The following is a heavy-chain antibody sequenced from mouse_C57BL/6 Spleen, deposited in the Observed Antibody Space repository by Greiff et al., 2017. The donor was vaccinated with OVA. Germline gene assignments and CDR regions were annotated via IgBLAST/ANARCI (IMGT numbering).Heavy chain of an antibody. J-gene: IGHJ4*01. CDR2: INPNDGGT. V-gene: IGHV1-53*01. CDR1: GYNFKGYW. D-gene: IGHD3-3*01. CDR3: ARVRALGAMDY. Sequence: VQLQQSGTELVKPGASVKLSCKASGYNFKGYWMHWVKQRPGQGLEWIGNINPNDGGTKYNAKFKCKATLTVDKSSNTAFMQLSSLTSEDSAVYYCARVRALGAMDYWGKGTSVTVSS.